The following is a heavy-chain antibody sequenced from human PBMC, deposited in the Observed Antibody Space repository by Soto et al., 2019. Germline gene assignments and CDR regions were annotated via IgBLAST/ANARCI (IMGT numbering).Heavy chain of an antibody. CDR2: IDRNGDYI. D-gene: IGHD2-2*01. J-gene: IGHJ4*02. V-gene: IGHV3-21*01. CDR3: TRDPSFPSVDGY. Sequence: GGSLRLSCTASGFTFSSYSMNWVRQAPGKGLEWVSSIDRNGDYIYYADSVKGRFTISRDNAKSSLYLQMNSLRAEDTAVYYCTRDPSFPSVDGYWGQGTPVTVSS. CDR1: GFTFSSYS.